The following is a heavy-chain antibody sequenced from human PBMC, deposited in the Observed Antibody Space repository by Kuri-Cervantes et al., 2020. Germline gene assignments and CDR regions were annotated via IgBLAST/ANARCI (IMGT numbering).Heavy chain of an antibody. J-gene: IGHJ5*02. Sequence: GGSLRLSCAASGFTFSSYAMSWVRQAPGKGLEWVSAISGSGGSTYYADSVKGRFAISRDNSKNTLYLQMNSLRAEDTAMFYCAKDFSGSGRGWFDPWGQGTLVTVSS. CDR3: AKDFSGSGRGWFDP. D-gene: IGHD3-10*01. CDR2: ISGSGGST. V-gene: IGHV3-23*01. CDR1: GFTFSSYA.